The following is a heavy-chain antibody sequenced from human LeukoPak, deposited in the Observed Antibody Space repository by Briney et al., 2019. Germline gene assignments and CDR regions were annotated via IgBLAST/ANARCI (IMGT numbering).Heavy chain of an antibody. V-gene: IGHV1-69*05. CDR3: ASPHLTTVTYSFPFDY. J-gene: IGHJ4*02. CDR1: GYSLSELS. Sequence: ASVKVSCKVSGYSLSELSMHWVRRAPGKGLEWMGGIIPIFGTANYAQKFQGRVTITTDESTSTAYMELSSLRSEDTAVYYCASPHLTTVTYSFPFDYWGQGTLVTVSS. CDR2: IIPIFGTA. D-gene: IGHD4-11*01.